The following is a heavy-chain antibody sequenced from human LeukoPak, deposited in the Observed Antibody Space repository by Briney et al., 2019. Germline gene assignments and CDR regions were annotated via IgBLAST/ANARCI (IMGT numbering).Heavy chain of an antibody. V-gene: IGHV2-5*01. J-gene: IGHJ3*02. CDR3: AHRHRGVASDI. Sequence: SGPTLVNPTQTLRLTCTFSGFSFSAGSVGVGWIRQPPGKALEWLGVIYENDEKLYSSSLQNRLSITKDTSKNQVVLTMANMDPVDTATYYCAHRHRGVASDIWGQGTMVTVSS. CDR1: GFSFSAGSVG. D-gene: IGHD2-15*01. CDR2: IYENDEK.